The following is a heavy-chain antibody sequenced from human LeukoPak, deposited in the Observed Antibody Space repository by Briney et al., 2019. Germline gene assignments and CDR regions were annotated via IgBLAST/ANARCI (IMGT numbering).Heavy chain of an antibody. CDR1: GFTFSSYA. V-gene: IGHV3-23*01. D-gene: IGHD6-19*01. Sequence: PGGSLRLSCAASGFTFSSYAMSWVRQAPGKGREWVSAISGSGGSTYYADSVKGRFTISRDNSKNTLYLQMNSLRAEDTAVYYCAKNPGPGIAVAGTLDVWGKGTTVTVSS. J-gene: IGHJ6*04. CDR2: ISGSGGST. CDR3: AKNPGPGIAVAGTLDV.